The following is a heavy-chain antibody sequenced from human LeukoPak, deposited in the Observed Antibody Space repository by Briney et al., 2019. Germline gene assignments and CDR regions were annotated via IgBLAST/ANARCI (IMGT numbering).Heavy chain of an antibody. CDR3: ARDGRMDLTGYYLFDY. CDR2: IIPIFGTA. D-gene: IGHD3-9*01. V-gene: IGHV1-69*13. CDR1: GGTFSSYA. J-gene: IGHJ4*02. Sequence: SVKVSCKASGGTFSSYAISWVRQAPGQGLEWMGGIIPIFGTANYAQKFQGRVTITADESTSTAHMELSSLRSEDTAVYYCARDGRMDLTGYYLFDYWGQGTLVTVSS.